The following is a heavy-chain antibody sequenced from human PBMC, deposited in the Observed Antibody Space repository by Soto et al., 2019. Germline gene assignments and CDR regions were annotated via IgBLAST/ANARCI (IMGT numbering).Heavy chain of an antibody. J-gene: IGHJ5*02. CDR1: GYTFTSYA. D-gene: IGHD3-10*01. CDR2: INAGNGNT. V-gene: IGHV1-3*01. Sequence: ASVKVSCKASGYTFTSYAMHWVRQAPGQRLEWMGWINAGNGNTKYSQKFQGRVTITRDTSASTAYMELSSLRSEDTAVYYCARDYYGSGSYYNWFDPWGQGTLVTVSS. CDR3: ARDYYGSGSYYNWFDP.